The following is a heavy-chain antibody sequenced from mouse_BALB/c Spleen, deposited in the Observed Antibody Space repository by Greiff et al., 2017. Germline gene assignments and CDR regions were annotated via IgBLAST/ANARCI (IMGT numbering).Heavy chain of an antibody. J-gene: IGHJ3*01. CDR3: TRDYGSSYRFAY. D-gene: IGHD1-1*01. CDR2: IYPSDSYT. V-gene: IGHV1-69*02. Sequence: HVQLQQPGAELVRPGASVKLSCKASGYTFTSYWINWVKQRPGQGLEWIGNIYPSDSYTNYNQKFKDKATLTVDKSSSTAYMQLSSPTSEDSAVYYCTRDYGSSYRFAYWGQGTLVTVSA. CDR1: GYTFTSYW.